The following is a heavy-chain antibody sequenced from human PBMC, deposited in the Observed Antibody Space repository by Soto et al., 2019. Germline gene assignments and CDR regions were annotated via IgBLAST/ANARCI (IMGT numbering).Heavy chain of an antibody. CDR2: IYYSGST. V-gene: IGHV4-39*01. CDR3: ARHDIPTIPYFPTPFWFDP. D-gene: IGHD2-21*01. Sequence: GTLRLSWRGCRSVGASCGIGWGWSRQSEGMGLEWIGSIYYSGSTYYNPSLKSRVTLSVDTSKNQFSLKLISLTATNPDANYQARHDIPTIPYFPTPFWFDPWGPGTLVTVS. J-gene: IGHJ5*02. CDR1: RSVGASCGIG.